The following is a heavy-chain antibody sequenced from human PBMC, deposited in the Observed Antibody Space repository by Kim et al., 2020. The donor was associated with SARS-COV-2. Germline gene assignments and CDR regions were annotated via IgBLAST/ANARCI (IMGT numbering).Heavy chain of an antibody. CDR2: ISWNSGSI. CDR3: AKASGELLAYFDY. J-gene: IGHJ4*02. D-gene: IGHD1-26*01. V-gene: IGHV3-9*01. Sequence: GGSLRLSCAASGFTFGDYAMHWVRQAPGKGLEWVSGISWNSGSIGYADSVKGRFTISRDNAKNSLYLQMNSLRAEDTALYYCAKASGELLAYFDYWGQGTLVTVSS. CDR1: GFTFGDYA.